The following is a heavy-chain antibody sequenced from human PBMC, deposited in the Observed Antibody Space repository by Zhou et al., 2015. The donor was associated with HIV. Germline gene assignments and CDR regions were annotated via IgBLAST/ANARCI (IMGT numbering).Heavy chain of an antibody. D-gene: IGHD3-16*01. CDR2: IFHDGNTE. CDR1: GFNFSSYA. V-gene: IGHV3-30-3*02. Sequence: VHLLESGGGLCSRGGSLRVSCAASGFNFSSYAMSWVRQAPGKGLEWLAVIFHDGNTEYYADSVKGRFIISRDNARNTLYLHLNDLGAEDSALYHCTQDRWGMPYIWGQGILVTVSS. CDR3: TQDRWGMPYI. J-gene: IGHJ4*02.